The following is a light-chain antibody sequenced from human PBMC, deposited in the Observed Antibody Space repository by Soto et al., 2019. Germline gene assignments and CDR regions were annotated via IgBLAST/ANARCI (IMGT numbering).Light chain of an antibody. J-gene: IGKJ4*01. CDR2: GAS. Sequence: EVVMTQSPATVSVSPGEGVTLSCRASQTISNDLAWYQQKPGQAPRLLIYGASTRATGVPARFSGGGSGTEFTLTLSSLPSEDFAFYYCQQNNKWPPVTFGGGTKVEIK. CDR3: QQNNKWPPVT. V-gene: IGKV3-15*01. CDR1: QTISND.